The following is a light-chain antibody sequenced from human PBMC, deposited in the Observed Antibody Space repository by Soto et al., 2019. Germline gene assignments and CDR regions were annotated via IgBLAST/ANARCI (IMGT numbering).Light chain of an antibody. CDR2: GAS. CDR1: QSVSSSY. CDR3: QQYGSSPGIT. V-gene: IGKV3-20*01. Sequence: EIVLTQSPGTLSLSPGERATLSCRASQSVSSSYLAWYQQKPGQAPRLLIYGASSRATGIPDRFSGSWSGTDFTLTISRPEPEDFAVYYCQQYGSSPGITFGQGTRLEIK. J-gene: IGKJ5*01.